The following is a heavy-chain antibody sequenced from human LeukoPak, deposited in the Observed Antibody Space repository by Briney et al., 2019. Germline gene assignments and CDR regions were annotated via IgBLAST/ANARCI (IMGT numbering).Heavy chain of an antibody. CDR1: GFTFSSYA. J-gene: IGHJ4*02. CDR3: AREVGAIPFDY. V-gene: IGHV3-48*01. D-gene: IGHD1-26*01. Sequence: GSLRLSCAASGFTFSSYAMSWVRQAPGKGLEWVSAISSSSSTIYYADSVKGRFTISRDNAKNSLYLQMNSLRAEDTAVYYCAREVGAIPFDYWGQGTLVTVSS. CDR2: ISSSSSTI.